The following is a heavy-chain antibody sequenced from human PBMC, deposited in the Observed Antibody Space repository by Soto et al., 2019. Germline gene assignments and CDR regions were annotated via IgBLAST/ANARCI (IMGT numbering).Heavy chain of an antibody. CDR2: IKQDGSEK. D-gene: IGHD3-3*01. J-gene: IGHJ4*02. V-gene: IGHV3-7*01. CDR1: GFTFSSYW. Sequence: GSLRLSCAASGFTFSSYWMSLVRQAPGKGLEWVANIKQDGSEKYYVDSVKGRFTISRDNAKNSLYLQMNSLRAEDTAVYYCARDPGRRSFWSDYWGQGTLVTVSS. CDR3: ARDPGRRSFWSDY.